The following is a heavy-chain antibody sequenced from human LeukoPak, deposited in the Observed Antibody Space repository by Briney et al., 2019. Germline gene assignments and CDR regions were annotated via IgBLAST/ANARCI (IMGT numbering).Heavy chain of an antibody. V-gene: IGHV4-59*01. CDR1: GGSISDYF. CDR3: ARSQLWSLYYFDY. D-gene: IGHD5-18*01. Sequence: SETLSLTCTVSGGSISDYFWSWIRQPPGKGLEWVGYVFYNGSTIYNPSLKSRVTITLDTSRIRFSLRLSSVTAADTARYYCARSQLWSLYYFDYWGQGTLVTVSS. CDR2: VFYNGST. J-gene: IGHJ4*02.